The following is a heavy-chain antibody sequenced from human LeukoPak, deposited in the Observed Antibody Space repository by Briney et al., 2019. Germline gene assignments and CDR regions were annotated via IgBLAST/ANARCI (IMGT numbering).Heavy chain of an antibody. CDR3: VKVKTVLRMTIFGVVILFDY. CDR1: GFTFSNYA. J-gene: IGHJ4*02. Sequence: PGGSLRLSCAASGFTFSNYAMSWVRQAPGKGLEWVSVISGSGGTTYYADSVKGRLTISRDNSENTLYLQMNSLRDEDTAVYHCVKVKTVLRMTIFGVVILFDYWGQGTLVTVSS. CDR2: ISGSGGTT. V-gene: IGHV3-23*01. D-gene: IGHD3-3*01.